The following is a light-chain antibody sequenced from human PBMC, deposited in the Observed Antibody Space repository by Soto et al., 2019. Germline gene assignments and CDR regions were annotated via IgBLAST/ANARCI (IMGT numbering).Light chain of an antibody. J-gene: IGKJ1*01. Sequence: DIQMTQSPSSLSASVGDRVTITCRASQTISTYLNWYQQTSEKAPKLLIYTASSLQSGVPSRFSGSGSATDFTLTISSLQPEDFETHYCQPSYSSPRTFGQGTKVDIK. CDR2: TAS. V-gene: IGKV1-39*01. CDR3: QPSYSSPRT. CDR1: QTISTY.